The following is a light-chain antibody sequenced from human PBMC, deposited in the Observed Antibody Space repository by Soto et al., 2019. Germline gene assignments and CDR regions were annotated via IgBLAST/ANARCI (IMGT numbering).Light chain of an antibody. V-gene: IGKV3-11*01. Sequence: EIVLTQSPATLSSSPGDRVTLSCRASQNINTRLAWYQHRPGQAPRLLISQTSIRAAGIPARFSASGTGTDFTLTISDVQPEDFAVYYCHQRQSWPRTFGQGTKVDIK. CDR1: QNINTR. J-gene: IGKJ1*01. CDR2: QTS. CDR3: HQRQSWPRT.